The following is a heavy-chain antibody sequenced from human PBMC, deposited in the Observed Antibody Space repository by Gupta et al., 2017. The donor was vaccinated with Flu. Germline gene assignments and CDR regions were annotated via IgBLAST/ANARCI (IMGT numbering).Heavy chain of an antibody. D-gene: IGHD4-17*01. CDR2: ISYDGGSI. CDR1: GFRFSSYA. V-gene: IGHV3-30-3*01. J-gene: IGHJ4*02. Sequence: QEQLVESGGGVVQPGRSLRLSCAASGFRFSSYAMYGVRQAPGKGLEWVAVISYDGGSIDYADSVKGRFTISRDNSKNTLYLQMNSLRADDTAVYYCAGYGDFASWGQGALVTVSS. CDR3: AGYGDFAS.